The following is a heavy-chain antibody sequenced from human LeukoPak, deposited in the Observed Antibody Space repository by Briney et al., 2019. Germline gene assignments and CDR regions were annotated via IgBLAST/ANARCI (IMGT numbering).Heavy chain of an antibody. Sequence: PGGSLRLSCAASGFSFSNFGMHWVRQAPGKGLEWVGVISYDGSDEYYTDSVKGRFTISRDNSKNTVYLQMNSLRADDTAVYYCARDFTPEWFDIHWGQGTLVTVS. D-gene: IGHD3-3*01. CDR2: ISYDGSDE. CDR3: ARDFTPEWFDIH. CDR1: GFSFSNFG. V-gene: IGHV3-30*19. J-gene: IGHJ4*02.